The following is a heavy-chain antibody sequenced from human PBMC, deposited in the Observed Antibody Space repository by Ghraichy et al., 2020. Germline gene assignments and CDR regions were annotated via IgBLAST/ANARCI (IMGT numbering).Heavy chain of an antibody. V-gene: IGHV3-21*01. D-gene: IGHD2-15*01. CDR1: GFTFSSYS. CDR3: ARVQCSGGSCYSTYYYYYGMDV. Sequence: GGSLRLSCAASGFTFSSYSMNWVRQAPGKGLEWVSSISSSSSYIYYADSVKGRFTISRDNAKNSLYLQMNSLRAEDTAVYYCARVQCSGGSCYSTYYYYYGMDVWGQGTTVTVSS. CDR2: ISSSSSYI. J-gene: IGHJ6*02.